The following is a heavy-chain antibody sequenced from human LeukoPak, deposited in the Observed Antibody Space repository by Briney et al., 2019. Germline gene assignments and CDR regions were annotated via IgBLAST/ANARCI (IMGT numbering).Heavy chain of an antibody. J-gene: IGHJ5*02. D-gene: IGHD3-9*01. Sequence: SETLSLTCTVSGGSISSYYWSWIRQPPGKGLEWIGYIYYSGSTNYNPSPKSRVTISVDTSKNQFSLKLSSVTAADTAVYYCARSPVYYDILTGYSNWFDPWGQGTLVTVSS. CDR2: IYYSGST. CDR1: GGSISSYY. V-gene: IGHV4-59*01. CDR3: ARSPVYYDILTGYSNWFDP.